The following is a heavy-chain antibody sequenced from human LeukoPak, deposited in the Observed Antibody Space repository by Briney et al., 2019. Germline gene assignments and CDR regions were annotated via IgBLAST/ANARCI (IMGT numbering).Heavy chain of an antibody. V-gene: IGHV4-59*12. CDR1: GASISTYF. J-gene: IGHJ4*02. Sequence: SETLSLTCTVSGASISTYFWSWIRQPPGKGLEWIGYIYSSGSTNYNPSLKSRVAISVDTSKNQFSLKLSSVTAADTAVYYCARGRKDAYYCSGGSCYPDFDYWGQGTLVTVSS. CDR3: ARGRKDAYYCSGGSCYPDFDY. D-gene: IGHD2-15*01. CDR2: IYSSGST.